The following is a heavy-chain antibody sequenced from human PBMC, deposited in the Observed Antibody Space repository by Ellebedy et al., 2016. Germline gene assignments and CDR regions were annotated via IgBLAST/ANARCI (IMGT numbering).Heavy chain of an antibody. CDR3: ARGRYTRGMVSYYYGMDV. Sequence: ASVKVSCXVSGYMFTELSIHWVRQAPGKGLEWMGGFDPDAGETVYAQKFQDRVIMTEDTSTDTAYMELSSLRSEDTAVYYCARGRYTRGMVSYYYGMDVWGQGTTVTVSS. D-gene: IGHD1-1*01. J-gene: IGHJ6*02. CDR1: GYMFTELS. CDR2: FDPDAGET. V-gene: IGHV1-24*01.